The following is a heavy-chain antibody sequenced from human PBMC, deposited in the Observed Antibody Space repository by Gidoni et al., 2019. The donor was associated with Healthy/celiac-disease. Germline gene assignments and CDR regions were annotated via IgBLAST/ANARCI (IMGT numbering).Heavy chain of an antibody. D-gene: IGHD3-9*01. CDR1: GFTFRDYY. J-gene: IGHJ5*02. Sequence: QVQLVESGGGLVKPGGSLRLSCAHSGFTFRDYYMSGIRQAPGKGLEWVSYISRSGSSIYYGDSVKGRFTMSRDNAKNSLYLQMNSRRAEDTAVYYCARFLNILTGYYYPGEEGAWGQGTLVTVSS. CDR3: ARFLNILTGYYYPGEEGA. CDR2: ISRSGSSI. V-gene: IGHV3-11*01.